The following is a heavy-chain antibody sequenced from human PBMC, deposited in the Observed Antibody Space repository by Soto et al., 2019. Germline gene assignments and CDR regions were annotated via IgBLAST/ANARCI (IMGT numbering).Heavy chain of an antibody. CDR1: GFTFDDYA. Sequence: EVQLVESGGGLVQPGRSLRLSCAASGFTFDDYAMHWVRQAPGRGLEWVSGITWNSDKIGYADSVKGRFSISRDNAKNSLYLQMNSLRADDTALYYCAASRGYDRGGYSGYYYGMDVWGQGTTVTVSS. J-gene: IGHJ6*02. CDR3: AASRGYDRGGYSGYYYGMDV. V-gene: IGHV3-9*01. D-gene: IGHD3-22*01. CDR2: ITWNSDKI.